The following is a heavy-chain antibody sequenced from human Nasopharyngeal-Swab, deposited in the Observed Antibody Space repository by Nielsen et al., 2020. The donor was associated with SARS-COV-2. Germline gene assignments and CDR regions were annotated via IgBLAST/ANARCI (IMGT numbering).Heavy chain of an antibody. CDR3: VRSSSWYYFDY. V-gene: IGHV4-39*01. Sequence: SETLSLTCTVSGASIAYSTFYWGWSRQPPGKGLEWIGNIYYNGNTYQNPSLKSRLTISVDKSKNQFSLQLSSVTAADTAVYYCVRSSSWYYFDYWAQGTQVTVS. D-gene: IGHD6-13*01. CDR1: GASIAYSTFY. J-gene: IGHJ4*02. CDR2: IYYNGNT.